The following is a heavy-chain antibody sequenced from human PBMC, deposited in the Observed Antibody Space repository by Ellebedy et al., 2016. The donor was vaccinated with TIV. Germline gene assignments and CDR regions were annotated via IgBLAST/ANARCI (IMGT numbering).Heavy chain of an antibody. CDR1: GGSISSSSYY. V-gene: IGHV4-39*01. CDR2: IYYSGST. J-gene: IGHJ5*02. D-gene: IGHD6-19*01. CDR3: ARRRYSSGWYNWFGP. Sequence: MPSETLSLTCTVSGGSISSSSYYWGWIRQPPGKGLEWIGSIYYSGSTYYNPSLKSRVTISVDTSKNQFSLKLSSVTAADTAVYYCARRRYSSGWYNWFGPWGQGTLVTVSS.